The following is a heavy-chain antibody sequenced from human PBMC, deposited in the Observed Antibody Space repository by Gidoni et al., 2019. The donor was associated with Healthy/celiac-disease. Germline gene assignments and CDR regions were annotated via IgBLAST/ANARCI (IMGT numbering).Heavy chain of an antibody. Sequence: EVQLVESGGGLVQPGGSLRLSCAASGFTFSSYAMSWVRQAPGKGLEWVSAISGSGGSTYYADSVKGRFTISRDNSKNTLYLQMNSLRAEDTAVYYCAKGFIVVVPARADAFDIWGQGTMVTVSS. CDR3: AKGFIVVVPARADAFDI. CDR1: GFTFSSYA. J-gene: IGHJ3*02. V-gene: IGHV3-23*04. CDR2: ISGSGGST. D-gene: IGHD2-2*01.